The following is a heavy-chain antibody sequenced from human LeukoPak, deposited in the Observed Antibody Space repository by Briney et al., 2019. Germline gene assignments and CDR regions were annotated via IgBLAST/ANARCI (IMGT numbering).Heavy chain of an antibody. J-gene: IGHJ4*02. V-gene: IGHV4-59*01. D-gene: IGHD3-10*01. CDR2: IYYSGST. CDR3: ARRSYYFDY. CDR1: GGSISTYY. Sequence: SETLSLTWTVSGGSISTYYGNWIRQAPGKGLEWIGYIYYSGSTNYNPSLKSRVTMSVDTSRNQFSLKLSSVTAADTAVYYCARRSYYFDYWGQGTLVTVSS.